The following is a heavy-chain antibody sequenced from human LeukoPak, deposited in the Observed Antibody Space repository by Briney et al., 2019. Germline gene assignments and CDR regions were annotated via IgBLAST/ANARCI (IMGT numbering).Heavy chain of an antibody. J-gene: IGHJ4*02. Sequence: AGGSLRLSCAASGFTFSSHWMHWVRQVPGKGLVWVSRINRDGSSANYADSVKGRFTISRDNAKNTLYLQTNSLRAEDTAVYYCARDGIAVAGKDYWGQGTLVTVSS. CDR2: INRDGSSA. D-gene: IGHD6-19*01. V-gene: IGHV3-74*01. CDR1: GFTFSSHW. CDR3: ARDGIAVAGKDY.